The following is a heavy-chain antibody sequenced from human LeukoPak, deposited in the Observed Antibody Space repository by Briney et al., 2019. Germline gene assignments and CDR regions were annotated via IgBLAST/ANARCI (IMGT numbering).Heavy chain of an antibody. CDR2: IKQDGSEK. V-gene: IGHV3-7*01. CDR3: ARSLRGYSYGS. J-gene: IGHJ4*02. D-gene: IGHD5-18*01. CDR1: GFTFSNYW. Sequence: GGSLRLSCAASGFTFSNYWMSWVRQAPGKGLEWVANIKQDGSEKYYMDSVEGRFTISRDNAKNSLYLQMNSMRAEDTAVYYCARSLRGYSYGSGGQGTLVTVSS.